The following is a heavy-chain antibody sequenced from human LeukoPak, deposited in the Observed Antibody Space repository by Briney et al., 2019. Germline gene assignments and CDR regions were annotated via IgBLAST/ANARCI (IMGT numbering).Heavy chain of an antibody. V-gene: IGHV3-53*01. Sequence: GGSLRLSCAASGFIVSRNYMSWVRQAPGKGLEWVSVISSGGNTYYADSVKGRFTISRDISKNTLYLQMNGLRAEDTAVYYCAREVRGYYFDYWGQGTVVTVSS. CDR1: GFIVSRNY. CDR3: AREVRGYYFDY. CDR2: ISSGGNT. D-gene: IGHD3-22*01. J-gene: IGHJ4*02.